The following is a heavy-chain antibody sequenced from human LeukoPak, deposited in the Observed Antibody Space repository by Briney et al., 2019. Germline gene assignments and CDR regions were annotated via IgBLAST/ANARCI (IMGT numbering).Heavy chain of an antibody. J-gene: IGHJ4*02. CDR1: GASISSGRNY. Sequence: SETLAPTCNVSGASISSGRNYWGWIRQSPGKGLEWIASIYYSGSSSYNPSLQSRVSISVDTSKNHISLKLFSLTAADTALYYCARHLSGSAMMHYFDYWGQGNLVTVSS. CDR3: ARHLSGSAMMHYFDY. D-gene: IGHD5-18*01. V-gene: IGHV4-39*01. CDR2: IYYSGSS.